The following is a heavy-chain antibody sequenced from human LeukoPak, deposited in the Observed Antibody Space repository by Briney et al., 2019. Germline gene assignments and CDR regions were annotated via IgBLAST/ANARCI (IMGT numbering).Heavy chain of an antibody. CDR3: AREAGGIGFQYLDL. V-gene: IGHV3-13*01. CDR1: GFTFSRSD. CDR2: IDTVGNT. J-gene: IGHJ2*01. D-gene: IGHD1-26*01. Sequence: PGGSLRLSCAASGFTFSRSDMHWVRQATGKGLDWVTAIDTVGNTYYPGSEQGRFTISRENAKNSLYLQINSLRAGDTAVYYCAREAGGIGFQYLDLWGRGTLVTVSS.